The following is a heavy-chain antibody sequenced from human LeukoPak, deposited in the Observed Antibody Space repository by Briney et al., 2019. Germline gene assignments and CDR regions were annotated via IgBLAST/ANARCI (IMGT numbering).Heavy chain of an antibody. V-gene: IGHV1-18*01. D-gene: IGHD4-23*01. CDR2: ISAYNGNT. CDR3: ARDPVSTRAVVTLGYYYGMDV. J-gene: IGHJ6*02. Sequence: GASVKVSCKASGYTFTSYGISWVRQAPGQGLEWMGWISAYNGNTNYAQKLQGRVTMTTDTSTSTAYMELRSLRSDDTAVYYCARDPVSTRAVVTLGYYYGMDVWGQGTTVTVSS. CDR1: GYTFTSYG.